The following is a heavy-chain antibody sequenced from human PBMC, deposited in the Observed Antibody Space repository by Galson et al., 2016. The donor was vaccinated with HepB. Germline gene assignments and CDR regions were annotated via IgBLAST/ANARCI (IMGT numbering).Heavy chain of an antibody. CDR2: IYYSGDT. Sequence: SETLSLTCTLSGGSISNSHWSWIRQPPEKGLEWIGYIYYSGDTNYNPSLESRVTISVDTSKNQFSLRLRSVTAAATAVYYCAGGGGGSDYGIVDFWGQGTLVTVSS. D-gene: IGHD1-26*01. CDR3: AGGGGGSDYGIVDF. V-gene: IGHV4-59*01. J-gene: IGHJ4*02. CDR1: GGSISNSH.